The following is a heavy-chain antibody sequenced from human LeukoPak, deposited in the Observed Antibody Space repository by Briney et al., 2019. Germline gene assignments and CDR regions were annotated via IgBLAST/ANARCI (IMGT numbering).Heavy chain of an antibody. CDR3: AKIAAAGGYFDY. Sequence: GGSLRLSCAGSGFTFSSYSMNWVRQAPGKGLEWVSSITSSSSLYYADSVKGRFTISRDNAKKSVYLQMNSLRAEDTAVYYCAKIAAAGGYFDYWGQGTLVTVSS. V-gene: IGHV3-21*01. J-gene: IGHJ4*02. CDR2: ITSSSSL. D-gene: IGHD6-13*01. CDR1: GFTFSSYS.